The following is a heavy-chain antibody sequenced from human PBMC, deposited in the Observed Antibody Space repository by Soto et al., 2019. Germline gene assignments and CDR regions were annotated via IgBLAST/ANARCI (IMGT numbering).Heavy chain of an antibody. Sequence: QVQLVQSGAEVKKPGSSVKVSCKASGGTFSSYAISWVRQAPGQGLEWMGGFIPMFNRPHSARKFQGRVTITADESTSTAYMDLSSLRSEDTAVYYCARGQFHHVSNYYYALDVFGQGTTVTVSS. CDR3: ARGQFHHVSNYYYALDV. CDR1: GGTFSSYA. V-gene: IGHV1-69*01. CDR2: FIPMFNRP. J-gene: IGHJ6*02.